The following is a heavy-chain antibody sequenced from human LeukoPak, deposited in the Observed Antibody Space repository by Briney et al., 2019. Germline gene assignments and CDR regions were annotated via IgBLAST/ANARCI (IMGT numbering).Heavy chain of an antibody. CDR3: ARTTTVRGTYYMDV. CDR2: IYYSGST. D-gene: IGHD3-10*01. J-gene: IGHJ6*03. CDR1: GGSIISYY. V-gene: IGHV4-59*01. Sequence: SETLSLTRTVSGGSIISYYWSWIRPPPGKGLEWIGYIYYSGSTNYNPSLKSRVTISVDTSKNQFSLKLTSVTAADTAVYYCARTTTVRGTYYMDVWGKGTTVTISS.